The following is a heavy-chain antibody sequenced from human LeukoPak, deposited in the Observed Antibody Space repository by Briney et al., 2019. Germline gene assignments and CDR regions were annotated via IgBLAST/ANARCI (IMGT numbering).Heavy chain of an antibody. D-gene: IGHD1-26*01. J-gene: IGHJ4*02. CDR3: ARKDLGIVGAPRPYYFDY. CDR2: ISWNSGSI. V-gene: IGHV3-9*01. CDR1: GFTFDDYA. Sequence: PGGSLRLSCAASGFTFDDYAMHWVRQAPGKGLEWVSGISWNSGSIGYADSVKGRFTISRDNAKNSLYLQMNSLRAEDTAVYYCARKDLGIVGAPRPYYFDYWGQGTLVTVPS.